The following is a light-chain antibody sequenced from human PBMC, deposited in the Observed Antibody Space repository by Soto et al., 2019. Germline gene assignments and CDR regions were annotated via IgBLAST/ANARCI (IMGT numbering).Light chain of an antibody. Sequence: QSVLTQPRSVSGSPGQSVTISCTGTSSDVGGYNYVSWYQQHPGKAPKLMISDVSKRPSGVPDRFSGSKSGNTASLTISGLQAEDEADYYCCSSAGTYTSVFGGWTKVTVL. V-gene: IGLV2-11*01. CDR2: DVS. CDR1: SSDVGGYNY. CDR3: CSSAGTYTSV. J-gene: IGLJ3*02.